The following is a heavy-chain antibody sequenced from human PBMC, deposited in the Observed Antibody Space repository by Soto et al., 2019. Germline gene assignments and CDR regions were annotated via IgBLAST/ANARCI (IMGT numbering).Heavy chain of an antibody. V-gene: IGHV4-34*01. Sequence: SETLSLTCAVYGGSFSGYYWSWIRQAPGRGLEWIGEISHRGSTSYNPSLKSRVSISVDTSRNQFSLKVRSVTAADTAVYYCARGNVVFISPTRYRNRWFDPWGQGTLVT. D-gene: IGHD2-15*01. CDR2: ISHRGST. CDR1: GGSFSGYY. CDR3: ARGNVVFISPTRYRNRWFDP. J-gene: IGHJ5*02.